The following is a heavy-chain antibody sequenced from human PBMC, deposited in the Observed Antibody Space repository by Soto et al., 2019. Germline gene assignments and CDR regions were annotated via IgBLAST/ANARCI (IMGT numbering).Heavy chain of an antibody. Sequence: GESLKISCKGSGYSFTSYWISWVRQMPVKGLEWMGRIDPSDSYTNYSPSFQGHVTISADKSISTAYLQWSSLKASDTAMYYCATSAYSSSWSPWFDPWGQGTLVTVSS. D-gene: IGHD6-13*01. CDR1: GYSFTSYW. J-gene: IGHJ5*02. CDR3: ATSAYSSSWSPWFDP. CDR2: IDPSDSYT. V-gene: IGHV5-10-1*01.